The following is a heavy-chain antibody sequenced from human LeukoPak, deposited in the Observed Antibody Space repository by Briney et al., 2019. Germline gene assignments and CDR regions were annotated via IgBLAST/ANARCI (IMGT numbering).Heavy chain of an antibody. CDR1: GYTFTGYY. CDR3: ARVEDSSEYYFDY. J-gene: IGHJ4*02. Sequence: GASVKVSCKASGYTFTGYYMHWVRQAPGQGLEWMGWINPNSGDTNYAQKFQGRVTMTRDTSISTAYMELSRLRSDDTAVYYCARVEDSSEYYFDYWGQGTLVTVSS. D-gene: IGHD6-25*01. CDR2: INPNSGDT. V-gene: IGHV1-2*02.